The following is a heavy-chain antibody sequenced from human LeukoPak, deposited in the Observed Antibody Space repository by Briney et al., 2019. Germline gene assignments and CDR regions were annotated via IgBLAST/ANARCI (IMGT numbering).Heavy chain of an antibody. Sequence: GASVKVSCKTSGYTFTAYYMHWVRQAPGQGLEWMGWINPNSGGTNYAQKFQGRVTMTRDTSISTAYMELSRLRSDDTAVYYCARVTYYYDSSGDLNWFDPWGQGTLVTVSS. J-gene: IGHJ5*02. D-gene: IGHD3-22*01. CDR1: GYTFTAYY. CDR3: ARVTYYYDSSGDLNWFDP. V-gene: IGHV1-2*02. CDR2: INPNSGGT.